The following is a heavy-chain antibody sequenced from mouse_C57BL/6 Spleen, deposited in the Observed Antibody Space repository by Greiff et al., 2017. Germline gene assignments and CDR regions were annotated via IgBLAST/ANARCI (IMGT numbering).Heavy chain of an antibody. CDR1: GFTFSNYW. V-gene: IGHV6-3*01. CDR3: TKLGREYYFDY. D-gene: IGHD4-1*01. J-gene: IGHJ2*01. CDR2: IRLKSDNYAT. Sequence: DVKLEESGGGLVQPGGSMKLSCVASGFTFSNYWMNWVRQSPEKGLEWVAQIRLKSDNYATHYAESVKGRFTISRDDSKSSVYLQMNNLRAEDTGIYYCTKLGREYYFDYWGQGTTLTVSS.